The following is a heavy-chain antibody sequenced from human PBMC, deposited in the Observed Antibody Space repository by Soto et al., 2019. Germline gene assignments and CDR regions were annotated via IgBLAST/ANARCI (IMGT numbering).Heavy chain of an antibody. V-gene: IGHV3-33*06. CDR2: IWYDGSNK. Sequence: PGGSLRLSCAASGFTFSSDGMHWVRQAPGKGLEWVAVIWYDGSNKYYADSVKGRFTISRDNSKNTLYLQMNSLRAEDTAVFYCAKERSSGWSFDYWGQGTLVTAPQ. J-gene: IGHJ4*02. D-gene: IGHD6-19*01. CDR3: AKERSSGWSFDY. CDR1: GFTFSSDG.